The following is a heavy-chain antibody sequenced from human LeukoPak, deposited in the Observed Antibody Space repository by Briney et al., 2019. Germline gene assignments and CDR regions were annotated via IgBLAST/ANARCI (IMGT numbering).Heavy chain of an antibody. CDR2: IQFDGGNK. J-gene: IGHJ4*02. D-gene: IGHD5-24*01. V-gene: IGHV3-30*02. Sequence: GGSLRLSCAASGFTFSGFGIHWVRQAPGKGLEWVAFIQFDGGNKYYADSVKGRFTISRDNAKNTLHLQMDSLRGEDTAAYYCAREGRWLQAHFDYWGQGTLVTVSP. CDR1: GFTFSGFG. CDR3: AREGRWLQAHFDY.